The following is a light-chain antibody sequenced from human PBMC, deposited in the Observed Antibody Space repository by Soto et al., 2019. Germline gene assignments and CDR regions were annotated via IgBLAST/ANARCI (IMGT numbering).Light chain of an antibody. V-gene: IGKV3-20*01. Sequence: EIVLTQSPGTLSLSPGERATLSCRASQSVSTNYLAWYQQQPGQAPRLLIYGASSRATGTPDRFSGSGSGTDFTLTISRLEPEDFAVYYCQQCGSSPWTFGQGTKVEIK. J-gene: IGKJ1*01. CDR1: QSVSTNY. CDR2: GAS. CDR3: QQCGSSPWT.